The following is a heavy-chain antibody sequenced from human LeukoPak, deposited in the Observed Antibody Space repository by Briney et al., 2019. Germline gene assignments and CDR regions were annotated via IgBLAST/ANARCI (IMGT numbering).Heavy chain of an antibody. CDR2: ISGSGGST. CDR1: GFTSSSYA. D-gene: IGHD1-7*01. V-gene: IGHV3-23*01. Sequence: GGSLRLSCAASGFTSSSYAMSWVRQAPGKGLEWVSSISGSGGSTYYADSVKGRFTISRDNSKNTLYLQMNSLRGEDTAVYYCAKDREGTIADYFDYWGQGTLVTVSS. CDR3: AKDREGTIADYFDY. J-gene: IGHJ4*02.